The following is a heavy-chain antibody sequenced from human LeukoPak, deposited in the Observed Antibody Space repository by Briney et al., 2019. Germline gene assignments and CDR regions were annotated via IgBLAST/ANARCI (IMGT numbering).Heavy chain of an antibody. J-gene: IGHJ4*02. D-gene: IGHD3-10*01. Sequence: PSETLSLTCAVYGGSFSGYYWSWIRQPPGKGLEWIGEINHSGSTNYNPSLKSRVTISVATSKNQFSLKLSSVTAADTAVYYCARLPTLWFGETGFDYWGQGTLVTVSS. CDR1: GGSFSGYY. V-gene: IGHV4-34*01. CDR3: ARLPTLWFGETGFDY. CDR2: INHSGST.